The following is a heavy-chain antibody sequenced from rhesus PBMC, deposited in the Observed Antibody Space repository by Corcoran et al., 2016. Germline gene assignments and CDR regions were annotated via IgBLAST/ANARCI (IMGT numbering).Heavy chain of an antibody. V-gene: IGHV4-147*01. CDR3: ARDAISLDV. J-gene: IGHJ5-2*02. CDR1: GVSLYGNY. CDR2: ISGNSEST. Sequence: QVQLQESGPGLVKPSETLALTCAVTGVSLYGNYWTWSRQSPGKGLEWIGYISGNSESTSYNPSLGGRITISKDTSQNQFSLMLTSVTAEDTAVYYCARDAISLDVWGRGVLVTVSS.